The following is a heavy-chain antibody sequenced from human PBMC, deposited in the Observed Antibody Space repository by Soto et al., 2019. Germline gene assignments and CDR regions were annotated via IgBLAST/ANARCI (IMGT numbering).Heavy chain of an antibody. CDR1: CGSIISGGYY. Sequence: SETLSLTCTFSCGSIISGGYYWSWIRQHPGKGLEWIGYIYYSGSTYYNPSLKSRVTISVDTSKNQFSLKLSSVTAADTAVYYCARDGAAAQQGRWFDPWGQGTLVTVSS. V-gene: IGHV4-31*03. D-gene: IGHD2-2*01. CDR2: IYYSGST. CDR3: ARDGAAAQQGRWFDP. J-gene: IGHJ5*02.